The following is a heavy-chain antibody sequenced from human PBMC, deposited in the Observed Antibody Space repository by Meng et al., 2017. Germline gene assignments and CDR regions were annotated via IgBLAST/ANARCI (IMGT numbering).Heavy chain of an antibody. Sequence: ASVKVSCTASGYTFTGYYMHWVRQAPGQGLEWMGRINPNSGGTNYAQKFQGRVTMTRDTSISTAYMELSRLRSDDTAVYYCARDSECSGGSCYSSHWGQGTLVTVSS. CDR3: ARDSECSGGSCYSSH. CDR2: INPNSGGT. J-gene: IGHJ4*02. V-gene: IGHV1-2*06. CDR1: GYTFTGYY. D-gene: IGHD2-15*01.